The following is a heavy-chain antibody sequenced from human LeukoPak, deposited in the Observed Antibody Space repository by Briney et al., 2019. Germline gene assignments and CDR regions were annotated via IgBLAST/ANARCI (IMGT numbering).Heavy chain of an antibody. Sequence: SETLSLTCAVSGYSISSGYYWGWIRQPPGKGLEWIGSIYHSGSTYYNPSLKSRVTISVDTSKNQFSLKLSSVTAADTAVYYCARRTVTTSYFDYWGREPWSPSPQ. CDR2: IYHSGST. V-gene: IGHV4-38-2*01. CDR3: ARRTVTTSYFDY. J-gene: IGHJ4*02. CDR1: GYSISSGYY. D-gene: IGHD4-11*01.